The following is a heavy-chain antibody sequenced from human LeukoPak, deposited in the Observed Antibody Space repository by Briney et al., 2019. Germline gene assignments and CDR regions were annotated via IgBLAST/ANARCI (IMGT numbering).Heavy chain of an antibody. CDR2: ITGSGITT. J-gene: IGHJ4*02. Sequence: GGSLRLSCAVSGSTFSNFDMSWVRQAPGRGLEWVSGITGSGITTYYAGSVKGQFTISRDNSKNTLYLQMNSLRAEDTAMYYCAKGRGGFSSGWYYDYWGQGTLVTVSS. CDR3: AKGRGGFSSGWYYDY. V-gene: IGHV3-23*01. D-gene: IGHD6-19*01. CDR1: GSTFSNFD.